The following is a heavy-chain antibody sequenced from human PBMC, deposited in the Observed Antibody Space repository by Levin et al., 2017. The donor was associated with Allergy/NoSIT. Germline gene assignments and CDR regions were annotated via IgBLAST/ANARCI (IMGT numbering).Heavy chain of an antibody. D-gene: IGHD3-9*01. Sequence: GESLKISCKGSGYSFTSYWISWVRQMPGKGLEWMGRIDPSDSYTNYSPSFQGHVTISADKSISTAYLQWSSLKASDTAMYYCARRSYDILTGYSKFDYWGQGTLVTVSS. V-gene: IGHV5-10-1*01. J-gene: IGHJ4*02. CDR3: ARRSYDILTGYSKFDY. CDR1: GYSFTSYW. CDR2: IDPSDSYT.